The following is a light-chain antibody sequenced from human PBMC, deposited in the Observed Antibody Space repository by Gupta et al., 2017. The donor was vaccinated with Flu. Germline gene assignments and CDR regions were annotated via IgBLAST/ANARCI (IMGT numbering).Light chain of an antibody. CDR2: DAS. CDR3: QQRSDWHCLT. V-gene: IGKV3-11*01. CDR1: QRVITY. J-gene: IGKJ4*01. Sequence: EIVMTQSPSTLSLSAGERATITCRASQRVITYLAWYQQKPGQAPRLLIYDASTRAPSIPARISGSRSGTDVTLTIISIEPEDYAVYYCQQRSDWHCLTFGGGTKVEIK.